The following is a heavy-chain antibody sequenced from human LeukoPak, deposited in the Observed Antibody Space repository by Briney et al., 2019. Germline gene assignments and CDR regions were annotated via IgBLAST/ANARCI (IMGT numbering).Heavy chain of an antibody. Sequence: GGSLRLSCAASGFTFSSYAMHWVRQAPGKGLEWVAVISYDGSNKYYADSVKGRFTISRDNSKNTLYLQMNSLRAEDTAVYYCAGDRVPSDIVVVPAKHYGMDVWGQGTTVTVSS. CDR2: ISYDGSNK. D-gene: IGHD2-2*01. CDR3: AGDRVPSDIVVVPAKHYGMDV. CDR1: GFTFSSYA. J-gene: IGHJ6*02. V-gene: IGHV3-30-3*01.